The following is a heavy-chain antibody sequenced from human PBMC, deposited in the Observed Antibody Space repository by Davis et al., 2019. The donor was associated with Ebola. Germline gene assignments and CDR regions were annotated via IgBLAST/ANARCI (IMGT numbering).Heavy chain of an antibody. CDR3: ASPPRSSYHHYMAY. V-gene: IGHV4-30-4*01. CDR2: IYYSGST. Sequence: PSETLSLTCTVSGGSISSGDYYWSWIRQPPGKGLEWIGYIYYSGSTYYNPSLKSRVTISVDTSKNQFSLKLSSVTAADTAVYYCASPPRSSYHHYMAYWGQGTLVTVSS. D-gene: IGHD2-15*01. J-gene: IGHJ4*02. CDR1: GGSISSGDYY.